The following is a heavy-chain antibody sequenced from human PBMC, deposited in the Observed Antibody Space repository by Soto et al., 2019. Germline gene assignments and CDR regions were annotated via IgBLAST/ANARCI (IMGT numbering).Heavy chain of an antibody. CDR1: GDSVSSTTAA. J-gene: IGHJ6*02. Sequence: QVQLKQSGPGLVKPSQTLSLTCAISGDSVSSTTAAWYWIRQSPSRGLEFLGRTYYRSKWYHDSALSVKSRIRLESETSNNQVSLQLNSVTPEDTAVYYCARETPMDSGGYYYYTLDVWGQGTTVTVSS. V-gene: IGHV6-1*01. CDR2: TYYRSKWYH. D-gene: IGHD6-19*01. CDR3: ARETPMDSGGYYYYTLDV.